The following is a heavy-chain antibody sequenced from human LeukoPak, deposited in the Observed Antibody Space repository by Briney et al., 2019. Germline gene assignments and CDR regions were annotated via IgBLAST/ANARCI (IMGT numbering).Heavy chain of an antibody. CDR2: ISGSGGST. D-gene: IGHD6-19*01. V-gene: IGHV3-23*01. Sequence: PGGSLTLSCAASGFTFSSYSMSWVRQAPGKGLEWVSAISGSGGSTYYADSVKGRFTISRDNSKNTLYLQMNSLRAEDTAVYYCAKEKQWLRSYDYWGQGTLVTVSS. CDR1: GFTFSSYS. J-gene: IGHJ4*02. CDR3: AKEKQWLRSYDY.